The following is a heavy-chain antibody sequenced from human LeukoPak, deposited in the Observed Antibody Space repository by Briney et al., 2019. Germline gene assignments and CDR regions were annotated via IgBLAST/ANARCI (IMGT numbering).Heavy chain of an antibody. CDR1: GFTFSSYA. CDR2: ISGSGGST. Sequence: GGSLRLSCAASGFTFSSYAMSWVRQAPGQGLGWVSAISGSGGSTYYADSVKGPFTISRDNSKNTLYLRMNSLRAEDTAVYYCAKADGPYYNGSGSYYNEGNWFDPWGQGTLVTVSS. D-gene: IGHD3-10*01. V-gene: IGHV3-23*01. J-gene: IGHJ5*02. CDR3: AKADGPYYNGSGSYYNEGNWFDP.